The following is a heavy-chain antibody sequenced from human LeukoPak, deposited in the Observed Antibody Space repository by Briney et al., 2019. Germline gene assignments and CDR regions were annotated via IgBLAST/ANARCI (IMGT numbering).Heavy chain of an antibody. CDR3: ARGYYYDSFSGNWFDP. D-gene: IGHD3-22*01. CDR1: GYTLTELS. Sequence: ASVKVSCKVSGYTLTELSMHWVRQAPGKGLEWMGGFDPEDGETIYAQKFQGRVTMTEDTSTDTAYMELSSLRSEDTAVYYCARGYYYDSFSGNWFDPWGQGTLVTVSS. CDR2: FDPEDGET. J-gene: IGHJ5*02. V-gene: IGHV1-24*01.